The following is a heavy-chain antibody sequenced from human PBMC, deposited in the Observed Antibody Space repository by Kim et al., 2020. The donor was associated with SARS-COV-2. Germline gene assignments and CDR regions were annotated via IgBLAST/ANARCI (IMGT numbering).Heavy chain of an antibody. CDR2: ISWNSGSI. D-gene: IGHD3-10*01. Sequence: GGSLRLSCAASGFTFDDYAMHWVRQAPGKGLEWVSGISWNSGSIGYADSVKGRFTISRDNAKNSLYLQMNSLRAEDTALYYCAKGLREYYGSGSVNWGQGTLVTVSS. CDR1: GFTFDDYA. CDR3: AKGLREYYGSGSVN. V-gene: IGHV3-9*01. J-gene: IGHJ4*02.